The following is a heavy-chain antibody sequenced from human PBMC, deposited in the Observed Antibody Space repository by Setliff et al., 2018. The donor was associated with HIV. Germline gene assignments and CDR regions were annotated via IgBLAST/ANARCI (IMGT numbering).Heavy chain of an antibody. D-gene: IGHD6-19*01. V-gene: IGHV1-24*01. CDR1: GYTLTELS. J-gene: IGHJ3*02. CDR3: ATAVGVRYSSYAFDI. CDR2: FGPEDGET. Sequence: ASVKVSCKVSGYTLTELSMHWVRQAPGKGLEWMGGFGPEDGETIYAQKFQGRVTMTEDTSTDTAYMELSSLRSEDTAVYYCATAVGVRYSSYAFDIWGQGTMVTVSS.